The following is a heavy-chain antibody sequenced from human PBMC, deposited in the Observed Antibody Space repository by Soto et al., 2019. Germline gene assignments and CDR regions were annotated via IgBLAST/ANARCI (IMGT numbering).Heavy chain of an antibody. J-gene: IGHJ6*02. CDR3: ARAIVVVPAASYYYGMDV. V-gene: IGHV1-69*06. D-gene: IGHD2-2*01. CDR2: IIPIFGTA. Sequence: SVKVSCKASGGTFSSYAISWVRQAPGQGLEWMGGIIPIFGTANYAQKFQGRVTITADKSTSTAYMELSSLRSEDTAVYYCARAIVVVPAASYYYGMDVWGQGTTVT. CDR1: GGTFSSYA.